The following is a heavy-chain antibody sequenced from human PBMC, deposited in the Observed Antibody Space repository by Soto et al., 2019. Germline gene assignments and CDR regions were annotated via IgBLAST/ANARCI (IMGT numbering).Heavy chain of an antibody. CDR2: INHSGST. J-gene: IGHJ6*02. V-gene: IGHV4-34*01. Sequence: SETLSLTCAVYGGSFSGYYWSWIRQPPGKGLEWIGEINHSGSTNYNPSLKSRVTISVDTSKNQFSLKLSSVTAADTAVYYCALPWFGDAYYYGMDVWGQGTTVTVTS. CDR1: GGSFSGYY. CDR3: ALPWFGDAYYYGMDV. D-gene: IGHD3-10*01.